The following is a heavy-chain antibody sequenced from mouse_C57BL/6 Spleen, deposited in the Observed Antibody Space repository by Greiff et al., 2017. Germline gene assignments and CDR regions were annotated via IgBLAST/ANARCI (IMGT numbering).Heavy chain of an antibody. D-gene: IGHD2-3*01. Sequence: VQLQQPGAELVRPGSSVKLSCKASGYTFTSYWMHWVKQRPIQGLEWIGNIDPSDSETHYNQKFKDKATLTVDKSSSTAYMQLSSLTSEDSAVYYCASGWLLFYAMDYWGQGTSVTVSS. V-gene: IGHV1-52*01. CDR1: GYTFTSYW. CDR2: IDPSDSET. CDR3: ASGWLLFYAMDY. J-gene: IGHJ4*01.